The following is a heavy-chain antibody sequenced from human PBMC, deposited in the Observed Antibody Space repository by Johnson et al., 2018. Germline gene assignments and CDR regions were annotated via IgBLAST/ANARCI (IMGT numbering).Heavy chain of an antibody. V-gene: IGHV3-33*06. CDR3: AKGLRTTGVIVVVVGGAFDI. D-gene: IGHD2-15*01. CDR2: IWYDGSNK. CDR1: GFTFSSYV. J-gene: IGHJ3*02. Sequence: QVQLVQSGGGVVQPGRSLRLSCAASGFTFSSYVMHWVRQAPGKGLEWVAVIWYDGSNKYYADSGKGRFTIPRDNSKNTLYPQMNSLRAEDTAVYYCAKGLRTTGVIVVVVGGAFDIWGQGTMVTVSS.